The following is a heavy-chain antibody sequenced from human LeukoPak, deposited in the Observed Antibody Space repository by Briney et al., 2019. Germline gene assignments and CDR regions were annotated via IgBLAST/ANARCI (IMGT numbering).Heavy chain of an antibody. V-gene: IGHV4-34*01. J-gene: IGHJ4*02. Sequence: SETLSLTCAVYGGSFSGYYWSWIRQPPGKGLEWIGEINHSGSTNYNPSLKSRVTISVDTSKNQFSLKLSSVTAADTAVYFCVRGVSVGLNNYGLYNYWGQGTLVTVSS. CDR3: VRGVSVGLNNYGLYNY. D-gene: IGHD5-18*01. CDR2: INHSGST. CDR1: GGSFSGYY.